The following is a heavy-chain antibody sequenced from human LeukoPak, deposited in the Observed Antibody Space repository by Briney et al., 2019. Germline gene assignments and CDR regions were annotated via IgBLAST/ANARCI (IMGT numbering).Heavy chain of an antibody. V-gene: IGHV1-2*06. D-gene: IGHD3-10*01. J-gene: IGHJ4*02. CDR2: INPNSGGT. Sequence: ASVKISCKVSGYTFTDYYMHWVRQAPGQGLEWMGRINPNSGGTNYAQKFQGRVTMTRDTSISTAYMELSRLRSDDTAVYYCARDEGIYYGSANKEWGQGTLVTVSS. CDR3: ARDEGIYYGSANKE. CDR1: GYTFTDYY.